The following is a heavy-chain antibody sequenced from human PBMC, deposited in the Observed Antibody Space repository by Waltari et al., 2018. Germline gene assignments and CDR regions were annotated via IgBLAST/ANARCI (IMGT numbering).Heavy chain of an antibody. CDR2: ISWNSGSI. J-gene: IGHJ4*02. V-gene: IGHV3-9*01. CDR3: AKDNWLSTRYFDY. Sequence: EVQLVESGGGLVQPGRFWRLSCAACGFTFDDYAVPWVRQAPGKGLEWVSGISWNSGSIGYADSVKGRFTISRDNAKNSLYLQMNSLRAEDTALYYCAKDNWLSTRYFDYWGQGTLVTVSS. D-gene: IGHD3-9*01. CDR1: GFTFDDYA.